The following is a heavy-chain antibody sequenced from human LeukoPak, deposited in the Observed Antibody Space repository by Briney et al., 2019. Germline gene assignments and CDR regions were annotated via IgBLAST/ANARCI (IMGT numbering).Heavy chain of an antibody. Sequence: SETLSLTCAVSGDSISDKYWWRWVRQFPDKGLEWIGEVYRSGGTSHNPSLRSRVTVSIDYSKNQFSLNLRSVTAADTAVYYCGRHANGDSSAAFDLWGQGTMVFVSS. CDR1: GDSISDKYW. CDR3: GRHANGDSSAAFDL. J-gene: IGHJ3*01. V-gene: IGHV4-4*02. D-gene: IGHD2-8*01. CDR2: VYRSGGT.